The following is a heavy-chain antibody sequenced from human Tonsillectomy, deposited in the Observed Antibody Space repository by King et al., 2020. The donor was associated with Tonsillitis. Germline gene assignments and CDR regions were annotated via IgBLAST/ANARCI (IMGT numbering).Heavy chain of an antibody. CDR3: AKHFDYYDSSGFDY. CDR2: ISGSGGST. CDR1: GFTFANYA. D-gene: IGHD3-22*01. V-gene: IGHV3-23*04. Sequence: VQLVESGGGLVQFGGSLRLSCAASGFTFANYAMSWVRQALGKGLEWVSAISGSGGSTYYADSVKGRFTISRDNSKNTLYLQMNSLRAEDTAVYYCAKHFDYYDSSGFDYWGQGTLVTVSS. J-gene: IGHJ4*02.